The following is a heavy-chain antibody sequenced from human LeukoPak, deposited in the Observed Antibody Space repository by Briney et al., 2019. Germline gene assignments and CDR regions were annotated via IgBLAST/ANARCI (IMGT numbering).Heavy chain of an antibody. J-gene: IGHJ4*02. Sequence: ASVKVSCKASGGTFSSYAISWVRQAPGQGLEWMGRIIPILGIANYAQKFQGRVTITADKSTSTAYMELSSLRSEDTAVYYCARDSSIAARGGGGFDYWGQGTLVTVSS. CDR3: ARDSSIAARGGGGFDY. V-gene: IGHV1-69*04. D-gene: IGHD6-6*01. CDR2: IIPILGIA. CDR1: GGTFSSYA.